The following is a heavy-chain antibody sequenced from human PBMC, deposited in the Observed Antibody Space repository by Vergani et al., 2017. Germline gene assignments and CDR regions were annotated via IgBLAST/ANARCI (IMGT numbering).Heavy chain of an antibody. CDR3: ATRGPYGDYHHY. D-gene: IGHD4-17*01. CDR2: LRDDETYK. V-gene: IGHV3-30*02. CDR1: GFTFRNYD. Sequence: QVQLVESGGGVVQPGGSLRLSCATSGFTFRNYDMHWVRQAPGKGLNCLAFLRDDETYKYYRDSVKGRFAISRDNSKSTLYLQMNSLKSEDTAVYYCATRGPYGDYHHYWGQGTLVTVSS. J-gene: IGHJ4*02.